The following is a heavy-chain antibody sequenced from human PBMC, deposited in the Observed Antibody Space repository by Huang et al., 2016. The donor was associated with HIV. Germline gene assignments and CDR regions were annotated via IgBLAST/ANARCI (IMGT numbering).Heavy chain of an antibody. CDR3: VRDPRIQSWLNYFDY. Sequence: EVQLVESGGGLVQPGGSLRLSCAASGFTFSSYWMHWVRQATGKGLGWFSRINSDGSSSGDADSVKGRFTISRDNAKNTLYLQMNSLRAEDTAVYYCVRDPRIQSWLNYFDYWGQGTLVSVSS. CDR1: GFTFSSYW. V-gene: IGHV3-74*01. D-gene: IGHD3-22*01. CDR2: INSDGSSS. J-gene: IGHJ4*02.